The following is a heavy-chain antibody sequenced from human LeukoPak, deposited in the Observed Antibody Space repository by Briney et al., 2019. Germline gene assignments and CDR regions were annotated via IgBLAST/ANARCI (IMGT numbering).Heavy chain of an antibody. D-gene: IGHD5-24*01. CDR3: ARARRGGYDY. Sequence: PSETLSLTCAVYGGSFSGYYWSWIRQPPGKGLEWIGEINHSGSTNYNPSLKSRVTISVDTSKNQLSLKLSSVTAADTAVYYCARARRGGYDYWGQGTLVTVSS. CDR2: INHSGST. J-gene: IGHJ4*02. V-gene: IGHV4-34*01. CDR1: GGSFSGYY.